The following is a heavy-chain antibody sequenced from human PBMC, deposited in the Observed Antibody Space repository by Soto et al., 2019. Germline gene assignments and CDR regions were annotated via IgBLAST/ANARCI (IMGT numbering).Heavy chain of an antibody. V-gene: IGHV3-48*01. CDR3: KIRSGSYYKYWYFDL. CDR1: GFTFSSYS. D-gene: IGHD3-10*01. J-gene: IGHJ2*01. CDR2: ISSSSSTI. Sequence: GGSLRLSCAASGFTFSSYSMNWVRQAPGKGLEWVSYISSSSSTINYAESVKGRFTISRDNAKNSLYLQMNSLRAEDTAVYYCKIRSGSYYKYWYFDLWGRGTLVTVSS.